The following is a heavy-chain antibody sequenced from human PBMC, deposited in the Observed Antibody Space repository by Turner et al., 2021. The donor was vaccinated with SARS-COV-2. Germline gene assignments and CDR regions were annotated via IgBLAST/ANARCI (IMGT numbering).Heavy chain of an antibody. CDR3: ARGQGWLQPPFGY. CDR1: GGSFSGSF. CDR2: VNDSGSN. J-gene: IGHJ4*02. D-gene: IGHD3-3*01. Sequence: QVQLQQWGAGLLKPSATLSLTCAVSGGSFSGSFWTCTRRPPGKGLGWIREVNDSGSNNYNPSLKSRVTISVDTSKNQFSLKLSSVTAADTAVYYCARGQGWLQPPFGYWGQGTLVTVSS. V-gene: IGHV4-34*01.